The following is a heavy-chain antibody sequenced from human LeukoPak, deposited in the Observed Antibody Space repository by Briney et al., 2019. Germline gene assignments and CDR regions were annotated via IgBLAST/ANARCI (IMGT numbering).Heavy chain of an antibody. CDR2: ISAFNGNT. J-gene: IGHJ4*02. Sequence: GASVKVSCKASGYMFNIYGISWVRQAPGQGLEWMGWISAFNGNTNYARNFQDIVTITTDTSTSTAYMELTSLRSDDTAVYYCARSPPSTGYDRFDTWGQGTLVTVSS. CDR1: GYMFNIYG. CDR3: ARSPPSTGYDRFDT. D-gene: IGHD5-12*01. V-gene: IGHV1-18*01.